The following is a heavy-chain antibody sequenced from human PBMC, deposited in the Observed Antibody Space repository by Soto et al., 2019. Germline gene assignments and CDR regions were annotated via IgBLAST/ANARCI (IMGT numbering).Heavy chain of an antibody. CDR2: ISGYNGNT. CDR1: GYTFSNYG. CDR3: AREPGFGFGYSYAFAMDV. J-gene: IGHJ6*02. D-gene: IGHD5-18*01. V-gene: IGHV1-18*01. Sequence: ASVKVSFKASGYTFSNYGISWVRQGPGQGLEWMGWISGYNGNTHYEEKVQDRIKMTTDTRTSTTYLELRSLRSDDTAVYFCAREPGFGFGYSYAFAMDVWGQGTTVTVSS.